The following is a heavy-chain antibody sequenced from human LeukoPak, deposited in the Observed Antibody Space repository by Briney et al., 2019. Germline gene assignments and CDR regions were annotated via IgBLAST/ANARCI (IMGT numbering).Heavy chain of an antibody. CDR2: IYTSGST. V-gene: IGHV4-61*02. CDR1: GGSISSGSYY. J-gene: IGHJ5*02. CDR3: ARGGGPNWFDP. Sequence: SETLSLTCTVSGGSISSGSYYWSWIRQPAGKGLEWIGRIYTSGSTNYNPSLKSRVTISVDTSKNQFSLKLSSVTAADTAVYYCARGGGPNWFDPWGQGTLVTVSS. D-gene: IGHD1-26*01.